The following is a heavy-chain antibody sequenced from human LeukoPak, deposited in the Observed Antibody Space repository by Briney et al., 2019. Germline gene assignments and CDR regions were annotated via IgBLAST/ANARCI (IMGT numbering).Heavy chain of an antibody. CDR1: GGTFSRYA. V-gene: IGHV1-69*04. CDR3: ARGYRNWNDGSWFDP. D-gene: IGHD1-1*01. J-gene: IGHJ5*02. Sequence: ASVKVSCKASGGTFSRYAISWVRQAPGQGLEWMGRIIPILGIANYAQKFQGRVTITADKSTSTAYMELSSLRSEDTAVYYCARGYRNWNDGSWFDPWGQGTLVTVSS. CDR2: IIPILGIA.